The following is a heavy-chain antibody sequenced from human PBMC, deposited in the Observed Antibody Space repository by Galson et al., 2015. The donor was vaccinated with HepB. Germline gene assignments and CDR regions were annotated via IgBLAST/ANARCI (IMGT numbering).Heavy chain of an antibody. D-gene: IGHD5-12*01. CDR2: ISAYNGNT. V-gene: IGHV1-18*04. Sequence: SVKVSCKASGYTFTSYGISWVRQAPGQGLEWMGWISAYNGNTNYAQKLQGRVTMTTDTSTSTAYMELRSLRSDDTAVYYCARDPGYSGYDPYYYGMDVWGQGTTVTVSS. CDR3: ARDPGYSGYDPYYYGMDV. J-gene: IGHJ6*02. CDR1: GYTFTSYG.